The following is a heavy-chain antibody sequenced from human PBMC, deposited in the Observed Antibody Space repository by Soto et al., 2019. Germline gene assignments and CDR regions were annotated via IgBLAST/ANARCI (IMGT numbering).Heavy chain of an antibody. CDR1: GYTFSSYG. CDR3: ARTLNEWLWGLE. CDR2: ISAYNGNT. V-gene: IGHV1-18*01. Sequence: QVKLVQSGGEVNKPGASVKISCTASGYTFSSYGISWVRKAPGQGLEWMGWISAYNGNTNYARKFQGRVTMTTDTSTSTAYMELRSLRSDDTAMYYCARTLNEWLWGLEWGLGNLVTVSS. J-gene: IGHJ4*02. D-gene: IGHD3-3*01.